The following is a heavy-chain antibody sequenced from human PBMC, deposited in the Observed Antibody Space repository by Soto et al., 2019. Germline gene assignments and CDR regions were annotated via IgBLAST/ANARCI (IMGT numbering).Heavy chain of an antibody. V-gene: IGHV3-11*01. CDR1: GFTFSDYY. D-gene: IGHD3-22*01. J-gene: IGHJ4*02. CDR3: ARDLGYYDSSGYFDY. CDR2: ISSSDNII. Sequence: GQLEESGGGLVQPGGSLRLSCAASGFTFSDYYMSWIRQAPGKGLEWVSYISSSDNIIYYADSVKGRFTISRDNAKNSLYLQVNSLRAEDTAVYYCARDLGYYDSSGYFDYWGQGTLVTVSS.